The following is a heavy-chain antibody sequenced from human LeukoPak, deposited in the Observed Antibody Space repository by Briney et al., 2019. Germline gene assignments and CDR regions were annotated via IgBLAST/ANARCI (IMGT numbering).Heavy chain of an antibody. CDR1: GFTFSSYA. CDR2: ISGSGGST. V-gene: IGHV3-23*01. D-gene: IGHD3-9*01. Sequence: GGSLRLSCAASGFTFSSYAMSWVRQAPGKGLEWVSAISGSGGSTYYADSVKGRFTISRDNSKNTLYLQMNSLRAEDTAVYYCAKDLTSQYYDILSGERFDYWGQGTLVTVSS. J-gene: IGHJ4*02. CDR3: AKDLTSQYYDILSGERFDY.